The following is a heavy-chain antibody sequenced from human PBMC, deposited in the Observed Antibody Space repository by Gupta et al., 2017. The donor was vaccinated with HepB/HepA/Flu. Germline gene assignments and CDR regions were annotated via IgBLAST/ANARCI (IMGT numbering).Heavy chain of an antibody. D-gene: IGHD4/OR15-4a*01. V-gene: IGHV3-48*02. Sequence: EVQLVESGGGWVQPGGSLRLSCAASGFTFSSYSMNWVRQAPGKGLEWVSYISGSTSMIGYADSVKGRFTISRDNAQNSLYLQMNNLRDEDTPVYYCARDLTWAFDYWGQGSLVTVSS. CDR1: GFTFSSYS. J-gene: IGHJ4*02. CDR2: ISGSTSMI. CDR3: ARDLTWAFDY.